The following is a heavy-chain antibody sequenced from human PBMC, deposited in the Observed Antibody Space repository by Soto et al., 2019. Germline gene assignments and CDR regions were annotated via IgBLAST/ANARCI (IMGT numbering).Heavy chain of an antibody. CDR1: GFTFSSYL. J-gene: IGHJ4*02. CDR2: INQDGSEK. Sequence: PGGSLRLSCAASGFTFSSYLMSWFRQAPGKGLEWVANINQDGSEKNYVDSVKGRFTISRDNAENSLYLQMNSLRAEDTAVYYCASDAYCSGGSCYVYWGQGTLVTVSS. V-gene: IGHV3-7*04. D-gene: IGHD2-15*01. CDR3: ASDAYCSGGSCYVY.